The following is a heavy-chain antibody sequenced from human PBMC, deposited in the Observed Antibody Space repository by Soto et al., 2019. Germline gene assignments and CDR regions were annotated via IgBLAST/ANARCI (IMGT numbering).Heavy chain of an antibody. J-gene: IGHJ4*02. Sequence: QVQLVESGGGVVQPGRSLRLSCAASGFTFSSYAMHWVRQAPGKGLGWVAVISYDGSNKYYAASVKGRFTISRDNSKNTLYLQMNSLRAEDTAVYYGARAYEGDYFDYWGQGTLVTVSS. CDR1: GFTFSSYA. CDR2: ISYDGSNK. CDR3: ARAYEGDYFDY. V-gene: IGHV3-30-3*01. D-gene: IGHD3-16*01.